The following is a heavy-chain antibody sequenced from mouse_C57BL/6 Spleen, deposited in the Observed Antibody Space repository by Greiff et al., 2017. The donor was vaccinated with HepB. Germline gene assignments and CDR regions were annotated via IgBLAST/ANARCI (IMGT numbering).Heavy chain of an antibody. CDR1: GFTFSSYA. J-gene: IGHJ2*01. CDR3: ARLLRTDYFDY. V-gene: IGHV5-4*01. D-gene: IGHD1-1*01. CDR2: ISDGGSYT. Sequence: EVHLVESGGGLVKPGGSLKLSCAASGFTFSSYAMSWVRQTPEKRLEWVATISDGGSYTYYPDNVKGRFTISRDKAKNNLYLQMSHLKSEDTAMYYCARLLRTDYFDYWGQGTTLTVSS.